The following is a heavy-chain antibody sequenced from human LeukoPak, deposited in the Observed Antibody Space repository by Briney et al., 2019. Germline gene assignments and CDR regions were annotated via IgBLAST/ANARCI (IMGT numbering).Heavy chain of an antibody. J-gene: IGHJ3*02. Sequence: SETLSLTCTVSGGSISGYYGSWIRQPPEKGLEWIAYIYDRVDTDCHPSLTRRVTLSADSSKKQCSLNLSSVTAADTAVYYCARATYTFGNYASDIWSQGTMVTVSS. CDR2: IYDRVDT. CDR3: ARATYTFGNYASDI. CDR1: GGSISGYY. D-gene: IGHD1-7*01. V-gene: IGHV4-59*01.